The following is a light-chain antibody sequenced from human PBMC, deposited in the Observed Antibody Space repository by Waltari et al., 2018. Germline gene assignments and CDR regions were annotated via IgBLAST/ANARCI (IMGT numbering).Light chain of an antibody. V-gene: IGKV1-6*01. CDR3: LHDYNYPRT. CDR1: QNIGIN. Sequence: AIQMTQSPSSLSASVGDRVIITCRASQNIGINLAWYRQKPGKAPDLLIYSVPTLQSGVPSRFSGSGSGTDFTLTISSLQPEDFTTYYCLHDYNYPRTFGQGTKVEI. J-gene: IGKJ1*01. CDR2: SVP.